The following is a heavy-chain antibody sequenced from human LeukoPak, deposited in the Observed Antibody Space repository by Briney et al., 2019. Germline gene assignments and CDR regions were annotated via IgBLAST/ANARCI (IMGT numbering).Heavy chain of an antibody. V-gene: IGHV3-30-3*01. CDR2: ISYDGSDK. Sequence: GGSLRLSCAASGXTFSSYAMNWVRQAPGKGLEWVAVISYDGSDKYYPDSVKGRFTISRDNSKNTLYLQMNSLRAEDTAVYYCARGGGIQLWLPFDYWGQGTLVTVSS. CDR1: GXTFSSYA. CDR3: ARGGGIQLWLPFDY. D-gene: IGHD5-18*01. J-gene: IGHJ4*02.